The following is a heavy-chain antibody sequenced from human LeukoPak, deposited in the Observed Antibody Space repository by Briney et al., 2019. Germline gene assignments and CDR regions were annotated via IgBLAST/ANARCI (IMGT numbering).Heavy chain of an antibody. Sequence: GASVKVSCKASGYTFTSYDINWVRQATGQGLEWMGWMNPNSGNTGYAQKFQGRVTMTRNTSISTAYMKLSSLRSEDTAVYYCARMGFHYDILTGYYTAPYDYWGQGTLVTVSS. CDR1: GYTFTSYD. D-gene: IGHD3-9*01. CDR3: ARMGFHYDILTGYYTAPYDY. V-gene: IGHV1-8*01. J-gene: IGHJ4*02. CDR2: MNPNSGNT.